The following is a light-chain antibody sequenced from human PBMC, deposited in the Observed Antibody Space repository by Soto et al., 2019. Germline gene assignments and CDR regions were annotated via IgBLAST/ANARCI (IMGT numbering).Light chain of an antibody. Sequence: QSVLTQPPSASGSPGQSLTISCTGTSSDVGAYNYVSWYQQHPGKAPKLMIYEVSKRPSGVPDRFSGSKSGNTASLTVSGLQGEDEADYYCSSYAGSNNFKVFGTGTQLTVL. CDR1: SSDVGAYNY. CDR2: EVS. V-gene: IGLV2-8*01. J-gene: IGLJ1*01. CDR3: SSYAGSNNFKV.